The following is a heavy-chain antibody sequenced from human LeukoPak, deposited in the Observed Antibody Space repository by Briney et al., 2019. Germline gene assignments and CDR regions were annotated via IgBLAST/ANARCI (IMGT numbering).Heavy chain of an antibody. CDR3: ARSLSSSWFSTLYSGYYGMDV. CDR1: GFTFSDYY. Sequence: GGSLRLSCAASGFTFSDYYMSWIPQAPGKGLEWVSYISSSGSTIYYADSVKGRFTISRDNAKNPLYLQMNSLRAEDTAVYYCARSLSSSWFSTLYSGYYGMDVWGQGTTVTVSS. D-gene: IGHD6-13*01. J-gene: IGHJ6*02. V-gene: IGHV3-11*01. CDR2: ISSSGSTI.